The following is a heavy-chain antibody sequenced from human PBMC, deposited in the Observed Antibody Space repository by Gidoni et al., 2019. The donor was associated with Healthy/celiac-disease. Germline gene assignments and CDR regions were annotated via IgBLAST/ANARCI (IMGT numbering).Heavy chain of an antibody. V-gene: IGHV3-33*01. CDR1: GFTFSSYG. CDR3: ARDGPGDGSYYFDY. J-gene: IGHJ4*02. CDR2: IWYDGSNK. D-gene: IGHD3-10*01. Sequence: QVQLVESGGGVVQPGRSLRLSCAASGFTFSSYGMHWVRQAPGKGLEWVAVIWYDGSNKYYADSVKGRFTISRDNSKNTLYLQMNSLRAEDTAVYYCARDGPGDGSYYFDYWGQGTLVTVSS.